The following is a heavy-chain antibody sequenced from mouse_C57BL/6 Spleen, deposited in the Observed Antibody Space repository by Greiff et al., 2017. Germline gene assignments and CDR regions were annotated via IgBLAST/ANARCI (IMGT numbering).Heavy chain of an antibody. Sequence: EVQLQQSVAELVRPGASVKLSCTASGFNIKNSYMHWVKQRPEQGLEWIGRIDPANGNTKYDPKFQGKATITADSSSNTAYLQLSSLTAEDTAIYYGARWGTTVVAPDAMDYWGQGTSVTVAS. CDR1: GFNIKNSY. D-gene: IGHD1-1*01. V-gene: IGHV14-3*01. J-gene: IGHJ4*01. CDR2: IDPANGNT. CDR3: ARWGTTVVAPDAMDY.